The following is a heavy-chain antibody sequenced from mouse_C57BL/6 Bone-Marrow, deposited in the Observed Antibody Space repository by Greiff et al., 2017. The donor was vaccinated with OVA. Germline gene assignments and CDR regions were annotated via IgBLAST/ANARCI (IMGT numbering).Heavy chain of an antibody. CDR2: IDPETGGT. J-gene: IGHJ3*01. Sequence: VQVVESGAELVRPGASVTLSCKASGYTFTDYEMHWVKQTPVHGLEWIGAIDPETGGTAYNQKFKGKAILTADKSSSTAYMELRSLTSEDSAVYYCTREDYDYAWFAYWGQGTLVTVSA. D-gene: IGHD2-4*01. CDR1: GYTFTDYE. V-gene: IGHV1-15*01. CDR3: TREDYDYAWFAY.